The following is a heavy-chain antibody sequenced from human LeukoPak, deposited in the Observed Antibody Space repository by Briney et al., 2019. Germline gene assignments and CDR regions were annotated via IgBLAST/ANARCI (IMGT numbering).Heavy chain of an antibody. D-gene: IGHD1-26*01. V-gene: IGHV4-39*07. Sequence: SETLSLTCTVSGGSISSRSYYWGWLRQPPGKGLEWIGNIYYDGSTYYNPSLKRRATISVDTSKNQFSLKLSSVTAADTAVYYCARDRSRWDLLPFDYWGQGALVTVSS. CDR3: ARDRSRWDLLPFDY. CDR1: GGSISSRSYY. J-gene: IGHJ4*02. CDR2: IYYDGST.